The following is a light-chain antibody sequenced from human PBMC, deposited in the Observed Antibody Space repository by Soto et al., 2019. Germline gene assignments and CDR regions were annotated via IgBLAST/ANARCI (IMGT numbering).Light chain of an antibody. Sequence: DIQMTQSPSTLSASIGYRFTIACRASQTISNWLAWYQQKPGKAPKLLIYKTSTLETGVPSRFSGSGSGTEFTLTITSLQPDDFAIYYCQQYNSFSTFGQGTTGDIK. V-gene: IGKV1-5*03. CDR2: KTS. CDR3: QQYNSFST. J-gene: IGKJ1*01. CDR1: QTISNW.